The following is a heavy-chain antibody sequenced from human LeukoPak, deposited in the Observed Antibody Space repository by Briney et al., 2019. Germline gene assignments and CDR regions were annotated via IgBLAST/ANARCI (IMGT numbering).Heavy chain of an antibody. Sequence: ASVKLSCKVSGYIFTGYYMDWVRQAPGEGLGWMGWINTNGGGTNYAQKFQGRVTMTRDTSISTAYREPSRLISDDRAVYYCASLFGCSGGSCYSAYYFDYWGQGTLVTVSS. D-gene: IGHD2-15*01. CDR3: ASLFGCSGGSCYSAYYFDY. CDR2: INTNGGGT. CDR1: GYIFTGYY. J-gene: IGHJ4*02. V-gene: IGHV1-2*02.